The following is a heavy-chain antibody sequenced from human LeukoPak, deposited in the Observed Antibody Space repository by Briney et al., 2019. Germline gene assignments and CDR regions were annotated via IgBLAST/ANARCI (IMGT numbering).Heavy chain of an antibody. CDR3: ARAGCSGGSCYKTTFDI. J-gene: IGHJ3*02. D-gene: IGHD2-15*01. CDR1: GFTFSSYA. Sequence: PGGSLRLSCAASGFTFSSYAMNWVRQTPRKGLEWVSYIGTSGLTIYYADSVKGRFTISRDNAKNSLYLQMNSLRAEDTAIYYCARAGCSGGSCYKTTFDIWGQGTMVTVSS. V-gene: IGHV3-48*03. CDR2: IGTSGLTI.